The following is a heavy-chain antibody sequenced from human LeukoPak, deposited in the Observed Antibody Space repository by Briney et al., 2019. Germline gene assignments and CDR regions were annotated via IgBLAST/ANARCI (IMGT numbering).Heavy chain of an antibody. V-gene: IGHV1-69*04. J-gene: IGHJ4*02. D-gene: IGHD4-17*01. CDR1: GGTFSSYA. CDR3: ARDYSRYGDYVSFDY. Sequence: SVKVSCKASGGTFSSYAISWVRQAPGQGLEWMGRVIPIFGIANYAQKFQGRVTITADKSTSTAYMELSSLRSEDTAVYYCARDYSRYGDYVSFDYWGQGTLVTVSS. CDR2: VIPIFGIA.